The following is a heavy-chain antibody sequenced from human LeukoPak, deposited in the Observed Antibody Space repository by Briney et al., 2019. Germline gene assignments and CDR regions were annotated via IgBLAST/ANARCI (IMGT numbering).Heavy chain of an antibody. CDR3: ARDPGRGAFDI. V-gene: IGHV4-59*01. CDR2: IYYSGST. J-gene: IGHJ3*02. CDR1: GGSISSYH. D-gene: IGHD2-8*02. Sequence: SETLSLTCTVSGGSISSYHWSWIRRPPGKGLEWIGYIYYSGSTNYNPSLKSRVTISVDTSKNQFSLKLSSVTAADTAVYYCARDPGRGAFDIWGQGTMVTVSS.